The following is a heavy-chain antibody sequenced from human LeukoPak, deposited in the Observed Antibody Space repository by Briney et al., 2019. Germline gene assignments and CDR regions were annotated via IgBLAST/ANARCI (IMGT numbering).Heavy chain of an antibody. CDR3: AVILGYCSGGSCLATDYFDY. CDR1: GFTFTRSA. D-gene: IGHD2-15*01. V-gene: IGHV1-58*01. Sequence: ASVKVSCKASGFTFTRSAVQWVRQARGQRLEWIGWILVGSGNTNYAQKFQERVTITRDMSTSTAYMELSSLRSEDTAVYYCAVILGYCSGGSCLATDYFDYWGQGTLVTVSS. CDR2: ILVGSGNT. J-gene: IGHJ4*02.